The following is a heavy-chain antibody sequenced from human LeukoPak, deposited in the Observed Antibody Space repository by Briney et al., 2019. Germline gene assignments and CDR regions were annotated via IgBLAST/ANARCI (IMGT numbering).Heavy chain of an antibody. CDR3: ARETVVITRDAFDI. V-gene: IGHV4-59*01. Sequence: PSETLSLTCAVYGGSFSVYYWSWIRQPPGKGLEWIGYIYYSGSTDYNTSLKSRVTISVDTSKNQFSLKLSSVTAADTAVYYCARETVVITRDAFDIWGQGTMVTVSS. D-gene: IGHD3-22*01. CDR1: GGSFSVYY. J-gene: IGHJ3*02. CDR2: IYYSGST.